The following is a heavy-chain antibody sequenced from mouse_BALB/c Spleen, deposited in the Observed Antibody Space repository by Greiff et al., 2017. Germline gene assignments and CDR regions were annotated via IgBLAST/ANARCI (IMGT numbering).Heavy chain of an antibody. Sequence: ESGPGLVKPSQSLSLTCSVTGYSITSGYYWNWIRQFPGNKLEWMGYISYDGSNNYNPSLKNRISITRDTSKNQFFLKLNSVTTEDTATYYCARAQLGRGAMDYWGQGTSVTVSS. V-gene: IGHV3-6*02. CDR2: ISYDGSN. J-gene: IGHJ4*01. CDR1: GYSITSGYY. CDR3: ARAQLGRGAMDY. D-gene: IGHD4-1*02.